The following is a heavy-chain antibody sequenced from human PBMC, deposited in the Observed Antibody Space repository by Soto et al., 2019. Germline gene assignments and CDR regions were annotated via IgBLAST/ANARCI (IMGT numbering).Heavy chain of an antibody. CDR1: GFTFDSYS. V-gene: IGHV3-48*02. Sequence: GGSLRLSCAASGFTFDSYSMNWVRQAPGKGLEWLSYISSSSGTIYYADSVKGRFTISRDNAKNSLYLQMNSLRDEDTAVYYCARKGELRMPLNWFDPWGQGTLVTVSS. J-gene: IGHJ5*02. D-gene: IGHD1-7*01. CDR3: ARKGELRMPLNWFDP. CDR2: ISSSSGTI.